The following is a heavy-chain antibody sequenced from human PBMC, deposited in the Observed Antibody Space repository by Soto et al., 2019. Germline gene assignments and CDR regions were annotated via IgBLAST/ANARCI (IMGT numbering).Heavy chain of an antibody. J-gene: IGHJ6*02. D-gene: IGHD3-9*01. CDR2: IIPIFGTA. CDR1: GGTFSSYA. CDR3: ARVRYFDWSPLGYYYYGMDV. V-gene: IGHV1-69*13. Sequence: ASVKVSCKASGGTFSSYAISWVRQPPGQGLEWMGGIIPIFGTANYAQKFQGRVTITADESTSTAYMELSSLRSDDTAVYYCARVRYFDWSPLGYYYYGMDVWGQGTTVTVSS.